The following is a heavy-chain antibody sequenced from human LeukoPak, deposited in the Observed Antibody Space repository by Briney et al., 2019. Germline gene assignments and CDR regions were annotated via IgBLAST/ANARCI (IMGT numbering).Heavy chain of an antibody. D-gene: IGHD3-22*01. J-gene: IGHJ6*03. Sequence: SETLSLTCTVSGYSISSGYYWGWIRQPPGKGLEWIGSIYHSGNTYYNPSLKSRVTISVDTSKNQFSLKLSSVTAADTAVYYCARVGSDYYDSSGYMGGYYYYYMDVWGKGTTVTVSS. CDR2: IYHSGNT. CDR3: ARVGSDYYDSSGYMGGYYYYYMDV. V-gene: IGHV4-38-2*02. CDR1: GYSISSGYY.